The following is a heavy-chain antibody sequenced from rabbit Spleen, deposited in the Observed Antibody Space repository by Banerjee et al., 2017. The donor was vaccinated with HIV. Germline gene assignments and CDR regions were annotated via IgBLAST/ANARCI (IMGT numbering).Heavy chain of an antibody. CDR1: EVSFSGSSY. CDR3: ARDTSISLSSYRMDL. D-gene: IGHD1-1*01. J-gene: IGHJ6*01. V-gene: IGHV1S40*01. Sequence: QSLEEAGGDLVKPVASLTFTCIASEVSFSGSSYICLVRQAPGKGLEWIECIEGGSSGSTYFARWAKGRLPVSKTSSTTLTSQMTSLTAADTATSFCARDTSISLSSYRMDLWGPGTLVTVS. CDR2: IEGGSSGST.